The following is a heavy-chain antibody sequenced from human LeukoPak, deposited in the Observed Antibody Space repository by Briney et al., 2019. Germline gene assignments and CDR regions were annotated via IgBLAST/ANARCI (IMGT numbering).Heavy chain of an antibody. Sequence: GGSLRLSCAASGFTFSSYWMNWVRQAPGKGLVWVSRIASDGSRTTYADSVKGRFSISRDNAKNTLYLQMNSLRVEDTAVYYCARGRPHGNDYWGQGTLVTVSS. J-gene: IGHJ4*02. D-gene: IGHD4-23*01. V-gene: IGHV3-74*01. CDR3: ARGRPHGNDY. CDR1: GFTFSSYW. CDR2: IASDGSRT.